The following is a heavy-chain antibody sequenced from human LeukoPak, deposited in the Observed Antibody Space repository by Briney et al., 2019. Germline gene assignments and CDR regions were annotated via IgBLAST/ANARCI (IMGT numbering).Heavy chain of an antibody. Sequence: GASVKVSCKASGGTFSSYAISWVRQAPGQGLEWMGRIIPIFVTANYAQKFQGRVTINTDEYTSTAYMELSRLRSEDTAVYYCARDGYGDCWGQGTLVTVSS. D-gene: IGHD1-1*01. CDR2: IIPIFVTA. CDR3: ARDGYGDC. J-gene: IGHJ4*02. V-gene: IGHV1-69*05. CDR1: GGTFSSYA.